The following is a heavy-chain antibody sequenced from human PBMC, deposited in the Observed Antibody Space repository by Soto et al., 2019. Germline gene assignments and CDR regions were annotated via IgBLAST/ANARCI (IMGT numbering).Heavy chain of an antibody. V-gene: IGHV4-59*12. J-gene: IGHJ4*02. CDR3: ARGDKYYDFWSGYLTQ. Sequence: PSETLSLTCTVSGGSISSYYWSWIRQPPGKGLGWIGYIYYSGSTNYNPSLKSRVTISVDTSKNQFSLKLSSVTAADTAVYYCARGDKYYDFWSGYLTQWGQGTLVTVSS. D-gene: IGHD3-3*01. CDR1: GGSISSYY. CDR2: IYYSGST.